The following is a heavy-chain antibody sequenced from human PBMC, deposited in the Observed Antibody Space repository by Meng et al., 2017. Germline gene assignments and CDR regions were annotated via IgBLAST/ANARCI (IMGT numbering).Heavy chain of an antibody. Sequence: SGPTLVTPTQTLTLTCTSSGFSLSTSGMPVSWFRQPPGKALEWLALIDWDDDKYYSTSLKTKLTISKDTSKNQVVLTMTNMDPVDTATYYCARVPYYYYGMDFWGQGTMVTVSS. J-gene: IGHJ6*02. CDR2: IDWDDDK. V-gene: IGHV2-70*01. CDR1: GFSLSTSGMP. CDR3: ARVPYYYYGMDF.